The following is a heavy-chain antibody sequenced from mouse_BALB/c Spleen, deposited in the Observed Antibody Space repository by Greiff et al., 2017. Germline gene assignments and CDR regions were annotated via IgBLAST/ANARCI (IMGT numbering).Heavy chain of an antibody. CDR3: ARYYGTWGYAMDY. CDR1: GFTFSSFG. D-gene: IGHD1-2*01. Sequence: EVKLEESGGGLVQPGGSRKLSCAASGFTFSSFGMHWVRQAPEKGLEWVAYISSGSSTIYYADTVKGRFTISRDNPKNTLFLQMTSLRSEDTAMYYCARYYGTWGYAMDYWGQGTSVTVSS. V-gene: IGHV5-17*02. J-gene: IGHJ4*01. CDR2: ISSGSSTI.